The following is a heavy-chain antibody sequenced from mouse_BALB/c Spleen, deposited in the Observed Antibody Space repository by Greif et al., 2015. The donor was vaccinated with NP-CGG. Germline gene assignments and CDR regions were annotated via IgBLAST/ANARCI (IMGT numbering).Heavy chain of an antibody. Sequence: DVMLVESGGGLVKPGGSLKLSCAASGFAFSSYDMSWVRQTPEKRLEWVAYISSGGGSTYYPDTVKGRFTISRDNAKNTLYLQMSSLKSEDTAMYYCARHRPAMDYWGQGTSVTVSS. CDR1: GFAFSSYD. CDR3: ARHRPAMDY. J-gene: IGHJ4*01. CDR2: ISSGGGST. V-gene: IGHV5-12-1*01.